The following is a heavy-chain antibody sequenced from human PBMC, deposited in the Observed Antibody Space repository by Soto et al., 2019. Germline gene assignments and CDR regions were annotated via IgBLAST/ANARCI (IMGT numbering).Heavy chain of an antibody. J-gene: IGHJ4*02. V-gene: IGHV3-23*01. CDR2: ISGSGGST. CDR3: AKDLSRRAVAGHFDY. D-gene: IGHD6-19*01. CDR1: GFTFSSYA. Sequence: EVQLLESGGGLVQPGGSLRLSCAASGFTFSSYAMSWVRQAPGKGLEWVSAISGSGGSTYYADSMKGRFTISRDNSKNTLYLQMNSLRVEDTAVYYCAKDLSRRAVAGHFDYWGQGTLVTVSS.